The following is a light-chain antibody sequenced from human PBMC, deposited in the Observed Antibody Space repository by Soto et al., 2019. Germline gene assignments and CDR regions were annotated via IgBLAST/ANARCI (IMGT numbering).Light chain of an antibody. CDR2: AQA. V-gene: IGKV3-11*01. CDR1: WSDRSS. Sequence: IVLTQCPATVFLSXGERATLSCRTRWSDRSSVAGYRQRPGKASRVVXXAQANRATGIQARLSGSGSGKDFTLTISSLEPEDFAVYYCQQRSNWPPLTFGQGTRLEIK. CDR3: QQRSNWPPLT. J-gene: IGKJ5*01.